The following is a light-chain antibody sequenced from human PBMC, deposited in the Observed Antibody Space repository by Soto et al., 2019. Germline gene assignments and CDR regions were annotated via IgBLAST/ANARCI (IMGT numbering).Light chain of an antibody. V-gene: IGLV2-23*03. Sequence: QSALTQPASVSGSPGQSITISCTGTSSDVGSYNLVSWYQQHPGKAPKLMIYEGSKRPSGVSNRFSGSKSGNTASLTISGLQAGGEANYYCCSYAGSSTFVVFGGGTKLTVL. J-gene: IGLJ3*02. CDR1: SSDVGSYNL. CDR2: EGS. CDR3: CSYAGSSTFVV.